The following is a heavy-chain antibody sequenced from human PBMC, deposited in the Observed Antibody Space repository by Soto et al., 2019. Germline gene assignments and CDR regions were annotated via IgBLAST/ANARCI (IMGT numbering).Heavy chain of an antibody. CDR2: IAYDGINT. CDR1: GCNFFTYA. CDR3: ARVTPGNNLYYFSGLDV. Sequence: XGSRRRSCVASGCNFFTYAKHWVRQAPGKGLQWVALIAYDGINTYYADSVKGRFTISRDNSKNTLHLQMNSLRPEDTGVYFCARVTPGNNLYYFSGLDVWGQGPSVTVSS. J-gene: IGHJ6*02. V-gene: IGHV3-30-3*01. D-gene: IGHD1-1*01.